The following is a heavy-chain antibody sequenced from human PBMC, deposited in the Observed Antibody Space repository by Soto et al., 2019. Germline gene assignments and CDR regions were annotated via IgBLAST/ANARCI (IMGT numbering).Heavy chain of an antibody. CDR2: IDPSDSYT. J-gene: IGHJ6*02. Sequence: WESLKISCKGSGYSFTSYWISWVRQMPGKGLEWMGRIDPSDSYTNYSPSFQGHVTISADKSISTAYLQWSSLKASDTAMYYCASHNYGSGSRYYYYGMDVWGQGTTVTVSS. CDR1: GYSFTSYW. D-gene: IGHD3-10*01. V-gene: IGHV5-10-1*01. CDR3: ASHNYGSGSRYYYYGMDV.